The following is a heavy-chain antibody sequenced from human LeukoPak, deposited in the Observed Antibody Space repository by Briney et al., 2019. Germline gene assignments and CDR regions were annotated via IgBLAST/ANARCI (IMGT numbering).Heavy chain of an antibody. CDR3: ARRGW. V-gene: IGHV4-39*07. CDR1: GGSISGSTSY. D-gene: IGHD2-15*01. CDR2: LNYSGTT. Sequence: SETLSLTCTVSGGSISGSTSYWGRIRQSPGKGLEWIGLLNYSGTTYYNPSFKSRVSISIDRSRTQFSLKLSSVTAADTAVYYCARRGWWGQGTLVTVSS. J-gene: IGHJ4*02.